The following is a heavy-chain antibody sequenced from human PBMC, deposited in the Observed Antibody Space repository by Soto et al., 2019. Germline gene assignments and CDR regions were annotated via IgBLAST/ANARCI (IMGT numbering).Heavy chain of an antibody. V-gene: IGHV4-31*03. CDR1: GGSISSGGYY. D-gene: IGHD3-22*01. J-gene: IGHJ4*02. CDR3: ARDRGYYDSSGYYGNFDY. CDR2: IYYSGST. Sequence: SETLSLTCTVSGGSISSGGYYWSWIRQHPGKGLEWIGYIYYSGSTYYNPSLKSRVTISVDTSKNQFSLKLSSVTAADTAVYYCARDRGYYDSSGYYGNFDYWGQGTLVTVSS.